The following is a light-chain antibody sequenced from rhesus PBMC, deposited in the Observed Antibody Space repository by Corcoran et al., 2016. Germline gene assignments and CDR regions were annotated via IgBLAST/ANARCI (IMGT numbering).Light chain of an antibody. CDR1: QSVSSY. CDR2: GAS. CDR3: QQGYNTPFT. V-gene: IGKV3-31*02. Sequence: PGETATISCRTSQSVSSYLAWYQQKPGQAPRLLIYGASSRATCIPDRFSGSGSGTDFTLTISSLEPEDFATYYCQQGYNTPFTFGPGTKLDIK. J-gene: IGKJ3*01.